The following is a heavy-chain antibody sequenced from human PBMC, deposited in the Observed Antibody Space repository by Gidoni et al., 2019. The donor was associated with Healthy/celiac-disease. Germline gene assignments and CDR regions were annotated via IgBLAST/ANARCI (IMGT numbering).Heavy chain of an antibody. CDR2: IYYSGST. CDR1: GGSISSGGYY. J-gene: IGHJ4*02. CDR3: ARMPVVVTATRPGNFDY. D-gene: IGHD2-21*02. Sequence: QVQLQESGPGLAKPSQTLSLTCTVSGGSISSGGYYWSWIRQHPGKGLEWIGYIYYSGSTYYNPSLKSRVTISVDTSKNQFTLKLSSVTAADTAVYYCARMPVVVTATRPGNFDYWGQGTLVTVSS. V-gene: IGHV4-31*03.